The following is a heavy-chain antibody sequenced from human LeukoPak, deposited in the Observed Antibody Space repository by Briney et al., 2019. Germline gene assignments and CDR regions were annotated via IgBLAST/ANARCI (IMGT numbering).Heavy chain of an antibody. V-gene: IGHV3-66*02. CDR1: GFTFSSYA. D-gene: IGHD6-13*01. J-gene: IGHJ4*02. CDR2: IYSGGST. CDR3: ATLDGYSSSWYYDY. Sequence: GGSLRLSCAASGFTFSSYAMSWVRQAPGKGLEWVSVIYSGGSTYYADSVKGRFTISRDNSKNTLYLQMNSLRAEDTAVYYCATLDGYSSSWYYDYWGQGTLVTVSS.